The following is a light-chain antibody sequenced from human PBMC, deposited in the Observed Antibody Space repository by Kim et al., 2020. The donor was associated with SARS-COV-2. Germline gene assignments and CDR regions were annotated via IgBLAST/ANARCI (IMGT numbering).Light chain of an antibody. V-gene: IGKV3-20*01. Sequence: PGERAILSCRASQTISSRYLAWYQQKPGQAPRLLIFGASTRAAGISDRFSGSGSGTDFTLTISRLEPEDFAVYYCQQYGTSPSWTFGPGTKVDIK. CDR2: GAS. CDR3: QQYGTSPSWT. CDR1: QTISSRY. J-gene: IGKJ1*01.